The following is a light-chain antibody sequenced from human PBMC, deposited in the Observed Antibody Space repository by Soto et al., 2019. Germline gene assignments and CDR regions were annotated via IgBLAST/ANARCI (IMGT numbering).Light chain of an antibody. CDR2: AAS. CDR3: QQSYNTPLT. Sequence: IQMTQSPSSLTASVGDRVTITCRASQNIGKYLNWYQHRPGKAPKLLVYAASSLQSGVPSRFNGSESGTDFSLTITSLQPEDSATYYCQQSYNTPLTFGPETKVDI. CDR1: QNIGKY. J-gene: IGKJ3*01. V-gene: IGKV1-39*01.